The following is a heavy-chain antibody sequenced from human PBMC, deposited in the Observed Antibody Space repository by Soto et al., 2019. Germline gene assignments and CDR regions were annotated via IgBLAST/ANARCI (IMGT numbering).Heavy chain of an antibody. CDR1: GFTVSSNY. CDR2: IYSGGNT. J-gene: IGHJ6*03. CDR3: ARDRPGESQGYYYMDV. D-gene: IGHD3-10*01. V-gene: IGHV3-66*01. Sequence: PGGSLTLSCAASGFTVSSNYMTWVRQAPGKGLEWVSVIYSGGNTYYADSVKGRFTISRDNSRNTLYLQMNSLRVEDTAVYYCARDRPGESQGYYYMDVWGKGTTVTVSS.